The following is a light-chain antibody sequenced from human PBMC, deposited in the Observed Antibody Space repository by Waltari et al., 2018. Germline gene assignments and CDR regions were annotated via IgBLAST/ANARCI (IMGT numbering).Light chain of an antibody. CDR3: SSYTSSSTYV. CDR2: EVS. J-gene: IGLJ1*01. CDR1: SSDVGDYNY. V-gene: IGLV2-14*01. Sequence: QSALTQPASVSGSPGQSITISCPGTSSDVGDYNYVSWYQQHPGKAPTRIIYEVSTRPSGVSNRFSGSKSGNTASLTISGLQAEDESDYYCSSYTSSSTYVFGTGTKVTVL.